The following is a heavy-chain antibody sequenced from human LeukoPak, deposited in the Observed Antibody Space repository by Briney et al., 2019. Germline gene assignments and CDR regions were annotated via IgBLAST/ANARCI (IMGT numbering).Heavy chain of an antibody. CDR1: GFTFSSYA. D-gene: IGHD2-15*01. CDR2: ISGSGGST. J-gene: IGHJ4*02. Sequence: GGSLRLSCAASGFTFSSYAMSWVRQAPGKGLEWVSAISGSGGSTYYADSVKGRFTISRDNSKNTLYLQMNSLRAEDTAVYYCATRKGGYCSGGSCYYFDYWGQGTLVTVSS. V-gene: IGHV3-23*01. CDR3: ATRKGGYCSGGSCYYFDY.